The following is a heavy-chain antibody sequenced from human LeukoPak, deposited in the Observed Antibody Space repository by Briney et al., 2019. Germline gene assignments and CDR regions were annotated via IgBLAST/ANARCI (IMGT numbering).Heavy chain of an antibody. J-gene: IGHJ5*02. CDR1: GGSINSYH. CDR3: ARVVVTGNWFDP. CDR2: IYTSGST. V-gene: IGHV4-4*07. D-gene: IGHD2-21*01. Sequence: SETLSLTCTVSGGSINSYHWSWLRQPAGKGLEWIGRIYTSGSTNYNPSLKSRVTMSVDTSKNQFSLKLSSVTAADTAVYYCARVVVTGNWFDPWGQGTLVTVSS.